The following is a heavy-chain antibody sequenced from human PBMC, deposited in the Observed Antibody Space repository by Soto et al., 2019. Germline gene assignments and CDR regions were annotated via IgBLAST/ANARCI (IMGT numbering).Heavy chain of an antibody. V-gene: IGHV1-69*01. Sequence: QVQLVQSGAEVKKPGSSVKVSCKASGGTFSSYAISWVRQAPGQGLEWMGGIIPIFGTANYAQKFQGRVTITADESTSTAYMELSSLSSEDTAVYYCARDRGSYYDSSACFDIWGQGTMVTVSS. CDR3: ARDRGSYYDSSACFDI. D-gene: IGHD3-22*01. J-gene: IGHJ3*02. CDR2: IIPIFGTA. CDR1: GGTFSSYA.